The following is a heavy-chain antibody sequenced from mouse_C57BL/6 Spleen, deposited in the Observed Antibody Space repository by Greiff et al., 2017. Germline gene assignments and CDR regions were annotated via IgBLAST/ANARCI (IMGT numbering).Heavy chain of an antibody. J-gene: IGHJ3*01. CDR3: AREGPWFAY. Sequence: VQLQQSGAELARPGASVKLSCKASGYTFTSYGISWVKQRTGQGLEWIGEIYPRSGTTYYNEKFKGKATLTADKSSSTAYMELRSLTSEDSAVYFCAREGPWFAYWGQGTLVTVSA. CDR2: IYPRSGTT. CDR1: GYTFTSYG. V-gene: IGHV1-81*01.